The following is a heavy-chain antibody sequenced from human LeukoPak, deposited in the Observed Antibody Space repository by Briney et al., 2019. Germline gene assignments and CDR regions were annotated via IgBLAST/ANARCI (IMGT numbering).Heavy chain of an antibody. J-gene: IGHJ4*02. V-gene: IGHV4-31*03. CDR1: GGSISSGGYY. Sequence: SETLSLTCTVSGGSISSGGYYWSWIRQHPGKGLEWIGYIYYSGSTYYNPSLKSRVTISADTSKNQFSLKLSSVTAADTAVYYCAREGIAAAGITYWGRGTLVTVSS. CDR2: IYYSGST. CDR3: AREGIAAAGITY. D-gene: IGHD6-13*01.